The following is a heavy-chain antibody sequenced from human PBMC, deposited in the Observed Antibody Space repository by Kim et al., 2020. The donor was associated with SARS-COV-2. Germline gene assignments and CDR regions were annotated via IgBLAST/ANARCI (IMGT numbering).Heavy chain of an antibody. D-gene: IGHD6-13*01. J-gene: IGHJ5*02. CDR3: ASRVAAAGMGTEP. CDR2: IYSGGST. V-gene: IGHV3-53*01. CDR1: GFTVSSNY. Sequence: GGSLRLSCAASGFTVSSNYMSWVRQAPGKGLEWVSVIYSGGSTYYADSVKGRFTISRDNSKNTLYLQMNSLRAEDTAVYYCASRVAAAGMGTEPWGQGTLVTVSS.